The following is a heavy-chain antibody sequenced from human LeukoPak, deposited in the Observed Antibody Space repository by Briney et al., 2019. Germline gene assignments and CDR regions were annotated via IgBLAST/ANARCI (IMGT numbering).Heavy chain of an antibody. CDR1: GFTFSNAW. CDR2: IKSKTDGGTT. Sequence: GGSLRLSCAASGFTFSNAWMSWVRQAPGKGLEWVGRIKSKTDGGTTDYAAPVKGSFTISRDDSKNTLYLQMNSLKTEDTAVYYCTTEVYYDSSGYYSFDYWGQGTLVTVSS. CDR3: TTEVYYDSSGYYSFDY. J-gene: IGHJ4*02. D-gene: IGHD3-22*01. V-gene: IGHV3-15*01.